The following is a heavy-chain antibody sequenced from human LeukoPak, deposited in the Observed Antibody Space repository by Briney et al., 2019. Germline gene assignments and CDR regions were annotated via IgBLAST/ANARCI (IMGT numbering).Heavy chain of an antibody. J-gene: IGHJ4*02. CDR1: GFTFSSYW. CDR2: IKQDGSEK. CDR3: ASPGEGGRLWDFDY. V-gene: IGHV3-7*01. Sequence: GGSLRLSCAASGFTFSSYWISWVRQAPGKGLEWVANIKQDGSEKYYVDSVKGRFTIFRDNAENSLYLQMNSLRVEDTAVYYCASPGEGGRLWDFDYWGQGTLVTVSS. D-gene: IGHD2-21*01.